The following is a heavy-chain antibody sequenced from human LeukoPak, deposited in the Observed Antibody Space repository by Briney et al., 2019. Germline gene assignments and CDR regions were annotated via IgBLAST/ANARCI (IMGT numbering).Heavy chain of an antibody. CDR3: ARNQAVASNHGAMDI. D-gene: IGHD6-19*01. CDR1: GGFISSNY. J-gene: IGHJ3*02. CDR2: IDNTGSI. Sequence: PSETLSLTCTVSGGFISSNYWSWIRQPPGKGLEYIGYIDNTGSINYNPSLGSRVTISIDRSKKQFSLKLRSVTAADTAVYYCARNQAVASNHGAMDIWGQGTMVIVSS. V-gene: IGHV4-59*08.